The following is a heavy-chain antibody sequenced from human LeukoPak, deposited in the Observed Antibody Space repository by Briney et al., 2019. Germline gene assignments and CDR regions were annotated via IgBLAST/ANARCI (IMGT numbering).Heavy chain of an antibody. J-gene: IGHJ6*02. CDR2: MNPNSGNT. D-gene: IGHD6-19*01. CDR3: AREGYSSGWYSNYYYYGMDV. CDR1: GYTFTSYD. V-gene: IGHV1-8*01. Sequence: GASVKVSCKASGYTFTSYDINWVRQATGQGLEWMGWMNPNSGNTGYAQKFQGRVTMTRNTSISTAYMELSSLRSEDTAVYYCAREGYSSGWYSNYYYYGMDVWGQGNTVTVSS.